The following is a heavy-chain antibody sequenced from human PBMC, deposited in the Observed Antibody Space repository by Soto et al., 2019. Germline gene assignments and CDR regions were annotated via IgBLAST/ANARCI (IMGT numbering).Heavy chain of an antibody. CDR2: IYYSGYT. CDR1: GGSISSSSYY. Sequence: QLQLQESGPGLVKPSETLSLTCTVSGGSISSSSYYWGWIRQPPGKGLEWIGSIYYSGYTYYNPXLKSRVTISVAXSXHXXSLKLRSVTAADTAVYYCARHNGPLYVGYYYDMDVWGQGTTVTVSS. D-gene: IGHD3-16*01. V-gene: IGHV4-39*01. CDR3: ARHNGPLYVGYYYDMDV. J-gene: IGHJ6*02.